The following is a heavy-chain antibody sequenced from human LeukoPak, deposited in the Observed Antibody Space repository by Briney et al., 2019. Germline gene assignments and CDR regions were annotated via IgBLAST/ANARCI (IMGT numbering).Heavy chain of an antibody. CDR1: GFTFSRYS. D-gene: IGHD3-22*01. V-gene: IGHV3-48*01. J-gene: IGHJ4*02. CDR2: ISSSSSTI. Sequence: PGGSLRLSCAASGFTFSRYSMNWVRQAPGKGLEWVSYISSSSSTIYYADSVKGRFTISRDNAKNSLYLQMNSLRVEDTAVYYCARAWNYDSSGSDYWGQGTLVTVSS. CDR3: ARAWNYDSSGSDY.